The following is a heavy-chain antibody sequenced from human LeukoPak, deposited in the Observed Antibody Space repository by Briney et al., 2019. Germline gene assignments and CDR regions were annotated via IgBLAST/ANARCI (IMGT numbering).Heavy chain of an antibody. CDR2: INPNTGGT. Sequence: EASVKVSCKASGFTFSGYYIHWVRQAPGQGLEWVGWINPNTGGTHYAQKFQGRVSVTRDTSISTAYMELSRLRSDDTAVYYCAREDLYYYDSSGSEYFQHWGQGTLVTVSS. CDR1: GFTFSGYY. J-gene: IGHJ1*01. CDR3: AREDLYYYDSSGSEYFQH. V-gene: IGHV1-2*02. D-gene: IGHD3-22*01.